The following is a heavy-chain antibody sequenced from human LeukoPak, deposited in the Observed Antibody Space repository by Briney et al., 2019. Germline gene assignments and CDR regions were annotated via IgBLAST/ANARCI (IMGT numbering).Heavy chain of an antibody. J-gene: IGHJ6*03. Sequence: GASVTVSCKASGYTSTSYDINWVRQATGQGLEWMGWMNPNSGNTGYAQKFQGRVTMTRNTSISTAYMELSSLRSEDTAVYYCARRDHTYYDFWSGYYSYYMDVWGKGTTVTVSS. CDR2: MNPNSGNT. D-gene: IGHD3-3*01. V-gene: IGHV1-8*01. CDR3: ARRDHTYYDFWSGYYSYYMDV. CDR1: GYTSTSYD.